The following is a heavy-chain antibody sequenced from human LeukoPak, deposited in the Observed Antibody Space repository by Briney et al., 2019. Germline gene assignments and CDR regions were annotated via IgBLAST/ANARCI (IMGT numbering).Heavy chain of an antibody. CDR3: ARNAGNSDVDY. D-gene: IGHD4-23*01. Sequence: SETLSLTCAVSGGSITSSNWWTWVRQPPGKGLEWIGEIYHSGSTNYDPSLKSRVTISVDKSNNQFSLRLNSVTAADTAVYYCARNAGNSDVDYWGQGTLVTVSS. CDR2: IYHSGST. CDR1: GGSITSSNW. V-gene: IGHV4-4*02. J-gene: IGHJ4*02.